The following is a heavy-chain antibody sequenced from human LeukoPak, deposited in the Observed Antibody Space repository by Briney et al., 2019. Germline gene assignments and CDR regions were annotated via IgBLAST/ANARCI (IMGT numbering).Heavy chain of an antibody. J-gene: IGHJ4*02. Sequence: ASLRLSCKSSGYGLTGYYIRWVRQAPGQGLEWMGWIHRYSGDTKYPQKLVGRVTMTAGTSTATSYMESRGLPSDGTCVYYWARERIGGERYSGSNQQYWGQGALVTVSS. D-gene: IGHD1-26*01. CDR2: IHRYSGDT. CDR1: GYGLTGYY. CDR3: ARERIGGERYSGSNQQY. V-gene: IGHV1-2*02.